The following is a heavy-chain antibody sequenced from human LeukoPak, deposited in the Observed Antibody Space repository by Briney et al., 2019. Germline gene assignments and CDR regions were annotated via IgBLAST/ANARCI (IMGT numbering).Heavy chain of an antibody. Sequence: PSQTLSLTCTVSGGSISSGGYYWSWIRQHPGKGLEWIGYIYYSGSTYYNLSLKSRVTISVDRSKNQFSLKLSSVTAADTAVYYCAREGRYCSGGSCYPYYFDYWGQGTLVTVSS. J-gene: IGHJ4*02. CDR3: AREGRYCSGGSCYPYYFDY. CDR1: GGSISSGGYY. CDR2: IYYSGST. V-gene: IGHV4-31*03. D-gene: IGHD2-15*01.